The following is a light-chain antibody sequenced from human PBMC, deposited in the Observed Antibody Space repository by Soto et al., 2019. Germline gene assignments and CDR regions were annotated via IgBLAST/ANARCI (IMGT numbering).Light chain of an antibody. V-gene: IGKV3D-20*02. J-gene: IGKJ3*01. CDR3: QQRSNWPLSA. Sequence: EIVLTQSPGTLSLSPGERATLSCRASQSVSNNYLAWYQQKPGQAPRLLIYGASNRATGIPDRFSGSGSGTDFTLTISRLEPEDFAVYYCQQRSNWPLSAFGPGTKVDIK. CDR1: QSVSNNY. CDR2: GAS.